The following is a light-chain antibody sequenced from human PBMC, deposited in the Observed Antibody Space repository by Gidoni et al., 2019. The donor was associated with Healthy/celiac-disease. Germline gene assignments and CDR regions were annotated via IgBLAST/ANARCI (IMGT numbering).Light chain of an antibody. CDR1: QGVSSY. CDR2: DAS. V-gene: IGKV3D-11*01. CDR3: QQRSNPLT. J-gene: IGKJ4*01. Sequence: EIVLTQSPATLSLSPGERATLSCRASQGVSSYLAWYQQKPGQAPRLLIYDASNRATGIPARFSGSGPGTDFTLTISSLEPEEFAVYYCQQRSNPLTFXGXTKVEIK.